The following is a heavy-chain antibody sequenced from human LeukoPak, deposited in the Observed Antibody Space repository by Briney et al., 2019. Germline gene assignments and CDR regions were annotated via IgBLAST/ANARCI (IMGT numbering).Heavy chain of an antibody. D-gene: IGHD2-2*03. CDR3: ARSLMDVAVLPGTVGWFDP. CDR2: VYYTGSA. Sequence: SETLSLTSTVSGYSISSGYYWGWIRPPPGKGLEWIGSVYYTGSASYNPSLKSRVSISVDTTKNRFALKLSSVTAADTAMYYCARSLMDVAVLPGTVGWFDPWGQGTLVTVSS. J-gene: IGHJ5*02. V-gene: IGHV4-38-2*02. CDR1: GYSISSGYY.